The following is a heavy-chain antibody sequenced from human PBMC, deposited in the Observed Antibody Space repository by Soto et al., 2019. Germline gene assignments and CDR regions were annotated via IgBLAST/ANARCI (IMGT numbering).Heavy chain of an antibody. CDR3: AKSRDGYSFYFYYGMDV. D-gene: IGHD4-4*01. V-gene: IGHV3-30*18. CDR2: ILHDGSNE. CDR1: GFAFRHNY. J-gene: IGHJ6*02. Sequence: GWSLRLSCTVSGFAFRHNYLTWIRQAPGKGLEWVALILHDGSNEYYADSVKGRFTISRDNSKNTLYLQMKSLRAEDTAVYYCAKSRDGYSFYFYYGMDVWGQGTTGTVSS.